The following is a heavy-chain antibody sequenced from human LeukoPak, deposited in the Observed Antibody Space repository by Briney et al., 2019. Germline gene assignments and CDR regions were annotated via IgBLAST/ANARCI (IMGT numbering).Heavy chain of an antibody. V-gene: IGHV3-30*03. J-gene: IGHJ6*04. CDR3: ARGSSQTSFMVRGVLRYYYYGMGV. D-gene: IGHD3-10*01. Sequence: GRSLRLSCAASGFTFSSYGMHWVRQAPGKGLEWVAVISYDGSNKYYADSVKGRFTISRDNSKNTLYLQMNSLRAEDTAVYYCARGSSQTSFMVRGVLRYYYYGMGVWGKGTTVTVSS. CDR2: ISYDGSNK. CDR1: GFTFSSYG.